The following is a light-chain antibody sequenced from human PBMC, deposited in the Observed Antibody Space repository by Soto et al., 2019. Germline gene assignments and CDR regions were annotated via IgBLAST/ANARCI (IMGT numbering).Light chain of an antibody. CDR1: QTISSW. V-gene: IGKV1-5*03. CDR2: KAT. CDR3: QQYNSYSLN. J-gene: IGKJ4*01. Sequence: DIQMTQSPSTLSASIGDRVTITCRASQTISSWLAWYQQKPGKAPNLLIYKATSLESGVPSRFSGSGSGTECTLTITSLQPDDVATYYCQQYNSYSLNFGGGTQVEIK.